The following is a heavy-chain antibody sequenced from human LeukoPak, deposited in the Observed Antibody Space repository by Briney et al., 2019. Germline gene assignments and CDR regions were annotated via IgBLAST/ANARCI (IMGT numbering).Heavy chain of an antibody. CDR2: IYHSGST. D-gene: IGHD4-23*01. Sequence: PSGTLSLTCAVSGGSISSSNWWSWVRQPPGKGLEWIGEIYHSGSTNYNPSLKSRVTISVDKSKNQFSLKLSSVTAADTAVYYCARDRYTVVSWYFDLWGRGTLVTVSS. J-gene: IGHJ2*01. V-gene: IGHV4-4*02. CDR1: GGSISSSNW. CDR3: ARDRYTVVSWYFDL.